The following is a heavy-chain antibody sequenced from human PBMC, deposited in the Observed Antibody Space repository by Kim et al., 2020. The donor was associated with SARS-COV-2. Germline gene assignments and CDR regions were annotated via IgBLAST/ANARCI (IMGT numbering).Heavy chain of an antibody. Sequence: GGSLRLSCAASGFTFSSYAMSWVRQAPGKGLEWVSAISGSGGSTYYADSVKGRFTISRDNSKNTLYLQMNSLRAEDTAVYYCAKDLAYYDYVWGSYPPGPGDYWGQGTLVTVSS. CDR3: AKDLAYYDYVWGSYPPGPGDY. J-gene: IGHJ4*02. V-gene: IGHV3-23*01. CDR1: GFTFSSYA. D-gene: IGHD3-16*02. CDR2: ISGSGGST.